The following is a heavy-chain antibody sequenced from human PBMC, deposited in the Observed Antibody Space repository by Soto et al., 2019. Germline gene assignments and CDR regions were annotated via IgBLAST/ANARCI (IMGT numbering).Heavy chain of an antibody. CDR2: IYYSGST. V-gene: IGHV4-39*01. CDR3: ARHPVGGSSDKTIDY. Sequence: QLQLQESGPELVKPSETLSLTCTVSGGSISSSSYYWGWIRQSTGKGLEWIGSIYYSGSTNYNPSLKSRVTTSSDTSKNHFSLRLSSVTAADTAVYYCARHPVGGSSDKTIDYWGQGTLVTVSS. J-gene: IGHJ4*02. D-gene: IGHD1-26*01. CDR1: GGSISSSSYY.